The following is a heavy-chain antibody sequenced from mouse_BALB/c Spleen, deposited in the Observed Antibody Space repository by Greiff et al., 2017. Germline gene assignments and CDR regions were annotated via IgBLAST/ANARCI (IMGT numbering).Heavy chain of an antibody. D-gene: IGHD2-1*01. CDR3: ARDSRDYGKYAMDY. V-gene: IGHV3-5*02. J-gene: IGHJ4*01. CDR1: GISITTGNYR. Sequence: DVKLQESGPGLVKPSQTVSLTCTVTGISITTGNYRWSWIRQFPGNKLEWIGYIYYSGTITYNPSLTSRTTITRDTSKNQFFLEMNSLTAEDTATYYCARDSRDYGKYAMDYWGQGTSVTGSS. CDR2: IYYSGTI.